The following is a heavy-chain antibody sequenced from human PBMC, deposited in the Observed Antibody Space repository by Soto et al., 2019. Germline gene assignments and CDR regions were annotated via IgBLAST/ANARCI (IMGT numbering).Heavy chain of an antibody. CDR3: ARDTHRGYSYGYYYYYGMDV. J-gene: IGHJ6*02. V-gene: IGHV3-30-3*01. CDR1: GFTFSSYA. Sequence: GGSLRLSCAASGFTFSSYAMHWVRQAPGKGLEWVAVISYDGSNKYYADSVKGRFTISRANSKNTLYLQMNSLRAEDTAVYYCARDTHRGYSYGYYYYYGMDVWGQGTTVTVSS. D-gene: IGHD5-18*01. CDR2: ISYDGSNK.